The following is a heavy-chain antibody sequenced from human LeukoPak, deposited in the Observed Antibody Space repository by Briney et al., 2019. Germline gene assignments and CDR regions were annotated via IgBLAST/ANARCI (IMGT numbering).Heavy chain of an antibody. V-gene: IGHV3-23*01. CDR2: ISGSGIST. CDR3: TTGDHGGNSAAFDI. CDR1: GFTFTGYA. D-gene: IGHD4-23*01. J-gene: IGHJ3*02. Sequence: GGSLRLSCAASGFTFTGYAMSWVRQAPGKGLEWVSSISGSGISTFYADSVKGRFTISRDNSKNTLYLQMNSLKTEDTAVYYCTTGDHGGNSAAFDIWGQGTMVTVSS.